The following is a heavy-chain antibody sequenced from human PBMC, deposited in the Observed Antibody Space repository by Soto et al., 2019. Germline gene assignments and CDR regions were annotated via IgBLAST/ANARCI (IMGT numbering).Heavy chain of an antibody. Sequence: PSETLSLTCPVSGFSISSSSYYWGWIRQPPGKGLEWIGSIYYSGSTYYNPSLKSRVTISVDTSKNQFSLKLSSVTAADTAVYYCARLPSGSYFDYWGQGTLVTVSS. CDR1: GFSISSSSYY. CDR2: IYYSGST. CDR3: ARLPSGSYFDY. V-gene: IGHV4-39*01. J-gene: IGHJ4*02. D-gene: IGHD1-26*01.